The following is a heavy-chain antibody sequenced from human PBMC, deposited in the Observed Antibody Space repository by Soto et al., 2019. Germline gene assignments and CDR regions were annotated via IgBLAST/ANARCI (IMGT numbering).Heavy chain of an antibody. CDR3: ARASNWNDVRLVDD. Sequence: SETLSVTYAVYGGSFSSYYWGWIRQPPGKGLEWIGEINHSGSTNYSPSLKSRVVISIDTSKNQFSLKLSSVTAADTAVYYCARASNWNDVRLVDDWGQGTLGTVS. CDR2: INHSGST. J-gene: IGHJ4*02. V-gene: IGHV4-34*01. CDR1: GGSFSSYY. D-gene: IGHD1-1*01.